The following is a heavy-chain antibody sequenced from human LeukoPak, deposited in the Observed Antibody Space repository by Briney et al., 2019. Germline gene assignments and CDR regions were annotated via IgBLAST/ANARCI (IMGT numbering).Heavy chain of an antibody. CDR1: GGSISSYY. V-gene: IGHV4-59*01. J-gene: IGHJ6*02. CDR2: IYYSGST. Sequence: PSETLSLTCTVSGGSISSYYWSWIRQPPGKGLEWIGYIYYSGSTNYNPSLKSRVTISVDTSKNQFSLKLSSVTAADTAVYYCARDSPPLEVYYDYVWGSYRYTHGMDVWGQGTTVTVSS. CDR3: ARDSPPLEVYYDYVWGSYRYTHGMDV. D-gene: IGHD3-16*02.